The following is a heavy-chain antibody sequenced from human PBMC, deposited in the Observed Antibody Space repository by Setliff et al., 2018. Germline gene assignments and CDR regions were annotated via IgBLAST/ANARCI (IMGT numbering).Heavy chain of an antibody. D-gene: IGHD3-16*01. CDR2: IYSSGST. CDR1: GGSISNYY. J-gene: IGHJ4*02. CDR3: ARVYAYSYGFDY. V-gene: IGHV4-4*07. Sequence: SETLSLTCTVSGGSISNYYWSWIRQPAGKGLEWIGYIYSSGSTYYNPSLKSRVSISRDNAKNSLYLQMNSLRAEDTAVYYCARVYAYSYGFDYWGQGTLVTVSS.